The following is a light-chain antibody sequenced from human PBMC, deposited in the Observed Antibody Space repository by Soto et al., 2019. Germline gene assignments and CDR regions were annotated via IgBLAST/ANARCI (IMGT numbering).Light chain of an antibody. CDR2: GSS. Sequence: EVVLTQSPGTLSLSPGERATLSCRASQSVSNNYVAWYQQKPGQAPTLLIFGSSDRATGIPDRFSGSGSGTDCTLTISRLEPEDFAVYYCQQYGSSPPYTFGQGTKLEIK. V-gene: IGKV3-20*01. J-gene: IGKJ2*01. CDR1: QSVSNNY. CDR3: QQYGSSPPYT.